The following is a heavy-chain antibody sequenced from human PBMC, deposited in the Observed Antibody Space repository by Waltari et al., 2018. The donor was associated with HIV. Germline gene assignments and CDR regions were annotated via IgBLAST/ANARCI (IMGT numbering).Heavy chain of an antibody. CDR2: MTPSSGNT. CDR3: ARGGSTHTHFAY. Sequence: QVQLVQSGAEVKKPGASVKVSCKASGYSFTSYDINWVRQATGQGLEWMGWMTPSSGNTGSAQKFQGRGTMSRNTSVSTVYMELSTLTSDDTAIYFCARGGSTHTHFAYWGQGTLVTVSS. V-gene: IGHV1-8*01. J-gene: IGHJ4*02. CDR1: GYSFTSYD. D-gene: IGHD1-26*01.